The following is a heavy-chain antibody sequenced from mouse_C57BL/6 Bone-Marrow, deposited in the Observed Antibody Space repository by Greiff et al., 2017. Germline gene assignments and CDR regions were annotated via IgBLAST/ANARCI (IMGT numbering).Heavy chain of an antibody. D-gene: IGHD1-1*01. CDR2: ISSGGSYT. J-gene: IGHJ1*03. Sequence: DVMLVESGGDLVKPGGSLKLSCAASGFTFSSYGMSWVRQTPDKRLEWVATISSGGSYTYYPDSVKGRFTISRDNAKNTLYLQMSSLKSEDTAMYYCARQGIYYYGSSYWYCDVWGTGTTGTVSS. CDR3: ARQGIYYYGSSYWYCDV. CDR1: GFTFSSYG. V-gene: IGHV5-6*02.